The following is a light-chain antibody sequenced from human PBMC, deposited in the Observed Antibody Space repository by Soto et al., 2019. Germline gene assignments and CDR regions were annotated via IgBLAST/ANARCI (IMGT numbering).Light chain of an antibody. CDR3: SSYTSSSTFYVV. CDR2: DVS. CDR1: SSDVGGYNY. J-gene: IGLJ2*01. Sequence: QSALTQPASVSGSPGQSITISCTGTSSDVGGYNYVSWYQQHPGKAPKLMIYDVSNRPSGVSNRFSGSKSGTTASLTISGLGAEDEADYYCSSYTSSSTFYVVFGGGTKLTVL. V-gene: IGLV2-14*01.